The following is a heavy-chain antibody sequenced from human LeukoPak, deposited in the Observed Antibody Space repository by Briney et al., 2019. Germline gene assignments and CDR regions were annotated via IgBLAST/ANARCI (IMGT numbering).Heavy chain of an antibody. CDR2: ISWNSGSI. Sequence: GGSLRLSCAASGFTFDDYAMHWVRQAPGKGLEWVSGISWNSGSIGYADSVKGRFTIPRDNAKNSLYLQMNSLRAEDTALYYCAKDRTGTMSFDYWGQGTLVTVSS. J-gene: IGHJ4*02. CDR1: GFTFDDYA. V-gene: IGHV3-9*01. D-gene: IGHD1-1*01. CDR3: AKDRTGTMSFDY.